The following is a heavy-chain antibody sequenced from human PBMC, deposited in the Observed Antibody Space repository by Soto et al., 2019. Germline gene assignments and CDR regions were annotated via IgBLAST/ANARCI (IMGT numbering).Heavy chain of an antibody. Sequence: ASVKVSCKASGGTFSSYAISWVRQAPGQGLEWMGGIIPMFGSATYVQKFRGRVTITADESTSTSYMDLSSLRSEDSAVYYCARGTRDCSTTSCYSPQGYYRHDMDVWGPGTTVTVSS. V-gene: IGHV1-69*13. J-gene: IGHJ6*02. CDR1: GGTFSSYA. CDR3: ARGTRDCSTTSCYSPQGYYRHDMDV. CDR2: IIPMFGSA. D-gene: IGHD2-2*01.